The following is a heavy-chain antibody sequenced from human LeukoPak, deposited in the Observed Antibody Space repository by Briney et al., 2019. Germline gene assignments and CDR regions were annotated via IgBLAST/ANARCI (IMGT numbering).Heavy chain of an antibody. CDR1: GGTFSSYA. J-gene: IGHJ4*02. D-gene: IGHD4-17*01. Sequence: ASVKVSCKASGGTFSSYAISWVRQAPGQGLEWKGRIIPIFGTANYAQKFQGRVTITTDESTSTAYMELSSLRSEDTAVYYCARFSTVTTRGGVFDYWGQGTLVTVSS. CDR2: IIPIFGTA. CDR3: ARFSTVTTRGGVFDY. V-gene: IGHV1-69*05.